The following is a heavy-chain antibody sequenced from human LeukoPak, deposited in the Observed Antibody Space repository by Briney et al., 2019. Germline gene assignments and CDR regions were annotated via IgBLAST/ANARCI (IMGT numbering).Heavy chain of an antibody. Sequence: PGGSLRLSCAASGFTFTTFVMHWVRQAPGKGLEWVAVIWYDGSNKYYADSVKGRFTISRDNSKNTLYLQMNSLRAEDTAVYYCARDVALRYYFDYWGQGTLVTVSS. V-gene: IGHV3-33*08. CDR1: GFTFTTFV. D-gene: IGHD2-15*01. CDR2: IWYDGSNK. CDR3: ARDVALRYYFDY. J-gene: IGHJ4*02.